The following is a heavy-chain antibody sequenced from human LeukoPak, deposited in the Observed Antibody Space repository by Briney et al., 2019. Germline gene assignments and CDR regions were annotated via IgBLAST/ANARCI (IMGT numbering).Heavy chain of an antibody. CDR3: ARESAGPVNNWFDP. D-gene: IGHD6-19*01. J-gene: IGHJ5*02. CDR2: INTNTGNP. V-gene: IGHV7-4-1*02. CDR1: GYTFTSYA. Sequence: ASEKVSCKASGYTFTSYAMNWVRQAPGQGLEWMGWINTNTGNPTYAQGFTGRFVFSLDTSVSTAYLQISSLKAEDTAVYYCARESAGPVNNWFDPWGQGTLVTVSS.